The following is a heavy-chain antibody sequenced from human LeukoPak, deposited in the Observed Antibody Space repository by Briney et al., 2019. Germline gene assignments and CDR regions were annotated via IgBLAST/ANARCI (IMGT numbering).Heavy chain of an antibody. D-gene: IGHD6-13*01. CDR1: GFTFDDYG. CDR3: ARGRRQQLAGDFDI. Sequence: PGGSLRLSCAASGFTFDDYGMSWVRQAPGKGLEWVSSISSSSSYIYYADSVKGRFTISRDNAKNSLYLQMNSLRAEDTAVYYCARGRRQQLAGDFDIWGQGTMVTVSS. V-gene: IGHV3-21*01. CDR2: ISSSSSYI. J-gene: IGHJ3*02.